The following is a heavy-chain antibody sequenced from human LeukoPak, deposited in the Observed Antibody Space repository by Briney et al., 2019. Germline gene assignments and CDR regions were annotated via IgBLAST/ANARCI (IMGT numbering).Heavy chain of an antibody. CDR1: GLTFSDAW. CDR3: TTDGSTTLSNTFDY. D-gene: IGHD1-26*01. Sequence: GGSLRLTCAASGLTFSDAWMNWDRLAPGKGLEWVGRIKSRNSGETVDYAAPVKGRFTISRDDSKTTVYLQMNSLKTEDTAIYYCTTDGSTTLSNTFDYWGQGTLVTVSS. J-gene: IGHJ4*02. V-gene: IGHV3-15*01. CDR2: IKSRNSGETV.